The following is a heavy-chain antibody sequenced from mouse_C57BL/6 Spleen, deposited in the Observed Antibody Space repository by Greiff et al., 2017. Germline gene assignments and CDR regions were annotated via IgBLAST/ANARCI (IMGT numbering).Heavy chain of an antibody. D-gene: IGHD2-14*01. V-gene: IGHV1-69*01. CDR2: IDPSDSYT. CDR3: ARIRYEGYAMDY. CDR1: GYTFTSYW. J-gene: IGHJ4*01. Sequence: QVQLQQPGAELVMPGASVKLSCKASGYTFTSYWMHWVKQRPGQGLEWIGEIDPSDSYTNYNQKFKGKSTLTVDKSSSTAYMQLSSLTSEDSAVYYCARIRYEGYAMDYWGQGTSVTVSS.